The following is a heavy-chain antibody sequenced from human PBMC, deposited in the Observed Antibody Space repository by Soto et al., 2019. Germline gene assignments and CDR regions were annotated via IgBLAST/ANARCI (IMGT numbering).Heavy chain of an antibody. D-gene: IGHD3-22*01. J-gene: IGHJ6*02. CDR1: GFTFSSYA. V-gene: IGHV3-23*01. CDR3: AKWNYYDSSGYYDLALYYYGMGV. Sequence: GGSLRLSCAASGFTFSSYAMSWVRQAPGKGLEWVSAISGSGGSTYYADSVKGRFTISRDNSKNTLYLQMNSLRAEDTAVYYCAKWNYYDSSGYYDLALYYYGMGVWGQGTTVTVSS. CDR2: ISGSGGST.